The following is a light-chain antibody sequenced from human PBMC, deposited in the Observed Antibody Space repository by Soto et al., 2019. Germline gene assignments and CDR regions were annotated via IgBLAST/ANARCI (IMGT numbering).Light chain of an antibody. CDR3: AVWDGSLSGWV. Sequence: QSVLTQPPSAYGTPGQRVTISCAGSSSNIETNYVYWYQQFPGTAPKVLIYRNNQRPSRVPDRFSASKSGTSASLAISGRRSEDEADYYCAVWDGSLSGWVFGGGTKLTVL. J-gene: IGLJ3*02. V-gene: IGLV1-47*01. CDR1: SSNIETNY. CDR2: RNN.